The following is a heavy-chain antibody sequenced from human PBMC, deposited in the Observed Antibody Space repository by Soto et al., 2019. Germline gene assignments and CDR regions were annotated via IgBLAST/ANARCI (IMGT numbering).Heavy chain of an antibody. D-gene: IGHD3-3*01. J-gene: IGHJ6*02. V-gene: IGHV4-4*02. CDR2: IYHSGSP. CDR1: GVSISSSNW. CDR3: AGIFGVVTDPYGMDV. Sequence: PSETLSLTGAVSGVSISSSNWWSWVRQPPGKGLEWIGEIYHSGSPTYNPSLKILDTISVDKSKNQDSLTLCSVTAADTAVYYCAGIFGVVTDPYGMDVWGQGTTVTVSS.